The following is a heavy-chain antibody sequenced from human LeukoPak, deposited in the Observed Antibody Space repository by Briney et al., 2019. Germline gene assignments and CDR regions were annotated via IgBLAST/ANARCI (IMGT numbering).Heavy chain of an antibody. CDR1: GFTFSSYS. Sequence: PGGSLRLSCAASGFTFSSYSMNWVRQAPGKGLEWVSSVSSSSSYIYYADSVKGRFTISRHNGKNSLYLQMNSLRVEDTAMYYCARYTAVSSPGPFDIWGQGTMVTVSS. V-gene: IGHV3-21*04. CDR2: VSSSSSYI. J-gene: IGHJ3*02. CDR3: ARYTAVSSPGPFDI. D-gene: IGHD4-17*01.